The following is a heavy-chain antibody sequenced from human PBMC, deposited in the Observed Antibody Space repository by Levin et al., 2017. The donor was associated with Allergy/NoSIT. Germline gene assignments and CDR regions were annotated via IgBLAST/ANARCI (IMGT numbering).Heavy chain of an antibody. V-gene: IGHV3-48*02. D-gene: IGHD2-2*01. J-gene: IGHJ4*02. Sequence: GESLKISCVASGFTFSSYSMNWVRQAPGKGLQWVSYISTSSSTIYYADSVKGRFTISRDNAKNSLYLQMNSLRDEDTAVYYCARDRYCSSSSCDADFDYWGQGTLVTVSS. CDR3: ARDRYCSSSSCDADFDY. CDR1: GFTFSSYS. CDR2: ISTSSSTI.